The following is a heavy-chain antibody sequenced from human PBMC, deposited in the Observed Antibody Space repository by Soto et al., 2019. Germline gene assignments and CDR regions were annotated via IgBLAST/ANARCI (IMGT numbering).Heavy chain of an antibody. CDR2: IYSGGST. D-gene: IGHD3-10*01. J-gene: IGHJ6*03. Sequence: EVQLVESGGGLVQPGGSLRLSCAASGFTVSSNYMSWVRQAPGKGLEWVSVIYSGGSTYYADSVKGRFTISRDNSKNTLYLQMNSLRAEDTAVYYCARVGGSGPPLLNYYMDVWGKGTTVTVSS. CDR3: ARVGGSGPPLLNYYMDV. V-gene: IGHV3-66*01. CDR1: GFTVSSNY.